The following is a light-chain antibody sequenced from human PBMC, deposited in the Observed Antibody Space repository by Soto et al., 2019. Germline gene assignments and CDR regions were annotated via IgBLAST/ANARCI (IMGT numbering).Light chain of an antibody. J-gene: IGLJ2*01. CDR2: EYN. V-gene: IGLV6-57*04. Sequence: NFMLTQPHSVSESPGKTVTISCTRSSGSIASNYVQWYQQRPGSAPTTMIYEYNQRPSGVPDRFSGSIDRSSNSASLTISGLKTEDEADYYCQSLDSSTVVFGGGTKLTVL. CDR1: SGSIASNY. CDR3: QSLDSSTVV.